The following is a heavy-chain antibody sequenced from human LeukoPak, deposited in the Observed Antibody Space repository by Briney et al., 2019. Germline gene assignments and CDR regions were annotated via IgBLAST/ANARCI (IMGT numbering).Heavy chain of an antibody. V-gene: IGHV4-4*09. Sequence: PSETLSLTCTVSGVSISSYYWSWIRQPPGKGLEWIGYIYTSGSTNYNPSLKSRVTISVDTSKNQFSLKLSSVTAADTAVYYCARHRVVPAIWFDPWGQGTLVTVSS. D-gene: IGHD2-2*01. CDR2: IYTSGST. J-gene: IGHJ5*02. CDR3: ARHRVVPAIWFDP. CDR1: GVSISSYY.